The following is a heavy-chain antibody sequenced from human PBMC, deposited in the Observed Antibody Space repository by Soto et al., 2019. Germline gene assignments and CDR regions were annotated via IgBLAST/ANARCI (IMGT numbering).Heavy chain of an antibody. J-gene: IGHJ4*02. CDR3: ARGGIGYHFDY. V-gene: IGHV4-30-2*01. Sequence: SETLSLTCAVSGGSISSGGYSWSWIRQPPGKGLEWIGYIYHSGSTYYNPSLKSRVTISVDRSKNQFSLKLSSVTAADTAVYYCARGGIGYHFDYGGQGTRVTVSS. D-gene: IGHD5-12*01. CDR2: IYHSGST. CDR1: GGSISSGGYS.